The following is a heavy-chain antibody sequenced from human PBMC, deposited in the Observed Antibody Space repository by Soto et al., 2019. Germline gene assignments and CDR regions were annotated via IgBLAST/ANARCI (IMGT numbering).Heavy chain of an antibody. V-gene: IGHV1-3*05. Sequence: QVQLVQSGAEEKKPGASVKVSCKASGYTFTSYAMHWVRQAPGQRLEWMGWINAGNGNTKYSQKFQGRVTITRDTSASPAYMELSSLQSEDTAVYYCARGQYRSGWYPLHFDYWRQGTLVTVSS. CDR3: ARGQYRSGWYPLHFDY. J-gene: IGHJ4*02. D-gene: IGHD6-19*01. CDR1: GYTFTSYA. CDR2: INAGNGNT.